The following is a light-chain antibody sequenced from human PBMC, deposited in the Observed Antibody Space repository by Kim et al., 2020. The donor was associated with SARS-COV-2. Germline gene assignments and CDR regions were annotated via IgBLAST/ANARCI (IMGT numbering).Light chain of an antibody. V-gene: IGKV3-15*01. Sequence: EIVMTQSPATLSVSPGERATLSCRASQSVSNNLGWYQQHPGQAPRILIYGASTRATDIPARFSGSGSGTEFTLTITSLQSEDFAVYYCQQYNNWPPNTFGQGTKLEIK. J-gene: IGKJ2*01. CDR2: GAS. CDR1: QSVSNN. CDR3: QQYNNWPPNT.